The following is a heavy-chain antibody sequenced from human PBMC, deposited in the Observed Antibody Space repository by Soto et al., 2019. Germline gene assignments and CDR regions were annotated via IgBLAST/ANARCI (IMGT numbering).Heavy chain of an antibody. CDR2: MSFDGSDI. J-gene: IGHJ4*02. Sequence: PGGSLRLSCAASGFDFSNYVLRWVRQAPGKGLEWVAVMSFDGSDIYYADSVKGRFTISRDNSKNTLYLQMNNLRPEDTAVYYCAKVREDIVLLVAHDYWGQGTLVTVSS. CDR3: AKVREDIVLLVAHDY. V-gene: IGHV3-30*18. CDR1: GFDFSNYV. D-gene: IGHD2-8*01.